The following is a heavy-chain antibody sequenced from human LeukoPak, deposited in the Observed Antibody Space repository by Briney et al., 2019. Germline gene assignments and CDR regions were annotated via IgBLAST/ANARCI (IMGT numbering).Heavy chain of an antibody. CDR1: GFTFSSYE. V-gene: IGHV3-48*03. Sequence: GGSLRLSCAASGFTFSSYEMNWVRQAPGKGLEWVSYISSSGSTIYYADSVKGRFTISRDNAKNSLYLQMNSLRAEDMAVYYCATEGYRDSYWGQGTLVTVSS. J-gene: IGHJ4*02. CDR2: ISSSGSTI. CDR3: ATEGYRDSY. D-gene: IGHD6-13*01.